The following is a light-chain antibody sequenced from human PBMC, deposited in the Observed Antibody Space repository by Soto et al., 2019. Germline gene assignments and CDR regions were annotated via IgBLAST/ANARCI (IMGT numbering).Light chain of an antibody. CDR3: QQCSNWPIN. CDR1: QSVSSY. J-gene: IGKJ3*01. V-gene: IGKV3-11*01. CDR2: DAS. Sequence: EMVLTQSPATLSLSPGERATLSCRASQSVSSYLAWYQQKPGQAPRLLIYDASNRATGIPARFSGSGSGTDFTLTIISLEPEDFAVYDCQQCSNWPINFGHGTTVDIK.